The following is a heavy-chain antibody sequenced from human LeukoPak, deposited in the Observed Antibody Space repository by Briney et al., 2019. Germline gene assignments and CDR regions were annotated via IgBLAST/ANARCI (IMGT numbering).Heavy chain of an antibody. CDR1: GFTFSSHS. D-gene: IGHD1-26*01. J-gene: IGHJ4*02. CDR2: ISNSFSTT. CDR3: ARDGGSYSDDYYFDY. Sequence: PGESLRLSCAASGFTFSSHSMNWVRQAPGKGLEWVSYISNSFSTTYYADSVKGRFTMSRDNAKNSLFLHMNSLRVEDTAVYYCARDGGSYSDDYYFDYWGQGTLVTVSS. V-gene: IGHV3-48*01.